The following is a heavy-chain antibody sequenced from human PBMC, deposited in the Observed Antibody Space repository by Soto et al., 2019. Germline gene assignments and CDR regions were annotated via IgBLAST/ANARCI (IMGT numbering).Heavy chain of an antibody. Sequence: EVQLVESGGGLVQPGRSLRLSCAASGFTFDDYAMHWVRQVPGKGLEWVSGINWNSGSIGYGDSVKGRFAISRDNAKNSLHLQMNSLSAEDTAFYYCARRDTGGFLRYFDNWGQGTLVTVSS. CDR3: ARRDTGGFLRYFDN. J-gene: IGHJ4*02. V-gene: IGHV3-9*01. D-gene: IGHD2-8*02. CDR1: GFTFDDYA. CDR2: INWNSGSI.